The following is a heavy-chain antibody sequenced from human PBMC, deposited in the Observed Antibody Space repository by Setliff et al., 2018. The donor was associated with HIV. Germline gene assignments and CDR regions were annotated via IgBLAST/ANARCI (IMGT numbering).Heavy chain of an antibody. CDR3: ARAKTIGVSAVFVDP. CDR1: GGSVNSDSYS. V-gene: IGHV4-61*09. D-gene: IGHD3-3*01. J-gene: IGHJ5*02. Sequence: SETLSLTCTVSGGSVNSDSYSWTWLRQPAGKGPELIGHIYVGGSVIYDPSLASRVTISMVPSKNQFSLDLSSVTAADTAKDYCARAKTIGVSAVFVDPWGQGRPVTVSS. CDR2: IYVGGSV.